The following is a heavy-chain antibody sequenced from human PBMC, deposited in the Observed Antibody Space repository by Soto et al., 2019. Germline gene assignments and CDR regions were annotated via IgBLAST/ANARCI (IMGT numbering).Heavy chain of an antibody. V-gene: IGHV1-69*13. CDR1: GGTFSSYA. CDR3: ARGSAAYYDSSGPPHY. Sequence: SVKVSCKASGGTFSSYAISWVRQAPGQGLEWMGGIIPIFGTANYAQKFQGRVTITADESTSTAYMELSSLRSEDTAVYYCARGSAAYYDSSGPPHYWGQGTLVTVSS. CDR2: IIPIFGTA. J-gene: IGHJ4*02. D-gene: IGHD3-22*01.